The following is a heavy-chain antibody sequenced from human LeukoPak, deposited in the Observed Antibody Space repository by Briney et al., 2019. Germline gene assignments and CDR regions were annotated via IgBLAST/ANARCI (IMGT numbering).Heavy chain of an antibody. D-gene: IGHD1-26*01. CDR2: ISYDGSNK. CDR3: AKWGPTVKGYYYYGMDV. CDR1: GFTFSSYG. V-gene: IGHV3-30*18. Sequence: GRSLRLSCVASGFTFSSYGMHWVRQAPGKGLEWVAVISYDGSNKYYADSVKGRFTISRDNSKNTLYLQMNSLRAEDTAVYYCAKWGPTVKGYYYYGMDVWGQGTTVTVSS. J-gene: IGHJ6*02.